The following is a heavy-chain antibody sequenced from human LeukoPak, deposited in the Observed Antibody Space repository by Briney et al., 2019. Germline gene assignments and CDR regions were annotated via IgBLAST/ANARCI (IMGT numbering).Heavy chain of an antibody. V-gene: IGHV1-8*01. CDR2: MNPNSGNT. D-gene: IGHD6-13*01. CDR1: GYTFTSYD. CDR3: ARVWQLLVDYYYMDV. J-gene: IGHJ6*03. Sequence: ASVKVSCKASGYTFTSYDINWVRQATGQGLEWMGWMNPNSGNTGYAQKFQGRVTMTRNTSISTAYMELSSLRSEDTAVYYCARVWQLLVDYYYMDVWGKGPTVSVSS.